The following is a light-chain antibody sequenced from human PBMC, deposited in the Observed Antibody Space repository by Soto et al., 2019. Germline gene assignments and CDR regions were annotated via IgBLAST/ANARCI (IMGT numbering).Light chain of an antibody. CDR3: ATWDGSLPGEV. CDR2: DNN. Sequence: QSVLTQPPSVSGAPGQRVTISCTGSSSNIGAGYDVHWYQVVPGTAPKLLIYDNNKRPSGIPDRFSGSKSGTSGTLDITGLQTGDESDYYCATWDGSLPGEVFGGGTKLTVL. J-gene: IGLJ2*01. CDR1: SSNIGAGYD. V-gene: IGLV1-51*01.